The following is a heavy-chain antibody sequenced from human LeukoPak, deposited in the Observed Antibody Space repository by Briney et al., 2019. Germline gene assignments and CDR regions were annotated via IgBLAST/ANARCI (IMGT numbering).Heavy chain of an antibody. V-gene: IGHV3-7*01. Sequence: PGGSLRLSCAASGFTFTNSWMSWVRQAPGKGLELVANIKQDRSEKYYVDSVKGRFTIYRDNAKNSLYMQMNSLRAEDTGVYYCARDGGYFVWYEAFDIWGQGTMVTVSS. CDR2: IKQDRSEK. J-gene: IGHJ3*02. CDR1: GFTFTNSW. CDR3: ARDGGYFVWYEAFDI. D-gene: IGHD3-9*01.